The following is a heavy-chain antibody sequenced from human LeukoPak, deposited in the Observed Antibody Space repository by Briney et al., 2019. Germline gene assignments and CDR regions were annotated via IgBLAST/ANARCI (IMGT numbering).Heavy chain of an antibody. V-gene: IGHV3-30*18. D-gene: IGHD3-10*01. CDR1: GFTFSGYA. J-gene: IGHJ5*02. CDR3: AKDRMLRGNGWFDP. CDR2: ISYDGNIK. Sequence: GGSLRLSCAASGFTFSGYAMHWVRQAPGKGLERLAVISYDGNIKYYADSVKGRFTISRDKSKNTLYLQMNSLRAEDTALYYCAKDRMLRGNGWFDPWGQGTLVTVSS.